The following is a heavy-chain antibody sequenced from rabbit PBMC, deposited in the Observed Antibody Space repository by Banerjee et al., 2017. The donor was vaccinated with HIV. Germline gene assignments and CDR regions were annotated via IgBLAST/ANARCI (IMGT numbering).Heavy chain of an antibody. J-gene: IGHJ4*01. V-gene: IGHV1S45*01. Sequence: QEQLEESGGDLVKPEGSLTLTCTASGFSSSNKYVMCWVRQAPGKGLEWIACIYAGSSGYTYYASWAKGRFTISKTSSTTVTLQMTSLTVADTATYFCARDLAGVIGWNFDLWGPGTLVTVS. CDR3: ARDLAGVIGWNFDL. CDR1: GFSSSNKYV. D-gene: IGHD4-1*01. CDR2: IYAGSSGYT.